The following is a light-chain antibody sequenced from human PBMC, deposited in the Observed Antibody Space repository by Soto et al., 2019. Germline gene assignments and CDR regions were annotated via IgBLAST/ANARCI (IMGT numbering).Light chain of an antibody. CDR3: QSYHSGNVV. V-gene: IGLV6-57*04. CDR2: EDN. CDR1: SGSIASNY. Sequence: NFMLTQPHSVSESPGKTVTISCTRSSGSIASNYVQWYQQRPGSAPTPVIYEDNERPSGVPDRFSGSIDSSSNSASLTISGLKTDDEADYYCQSYHSGNVVFGGGTQRIVL. J-gene: IGLJ2*01.